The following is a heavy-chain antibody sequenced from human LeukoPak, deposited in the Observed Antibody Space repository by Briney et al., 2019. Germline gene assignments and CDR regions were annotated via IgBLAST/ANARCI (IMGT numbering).Heavy chain of an antibody. CDR2: INPKSGGT. J-gene: IGHJ4*02. D-gene: IGHD5-18*01. Sequence: ASVKVSCKASGYTFTGYYMHWVRQAPGQGLEWMGWINPKSGGTNYAQKFQGRVTMTRDTSIHTAYMELSRLRSDDTAVYYCARGGGYSYGYPQIFDYWGQGTLVTVSS. CDR1: GYTFTGYY. CDR3: ARGGGYSYGYPQIFDY. V-gene: IGHV1-2*02.